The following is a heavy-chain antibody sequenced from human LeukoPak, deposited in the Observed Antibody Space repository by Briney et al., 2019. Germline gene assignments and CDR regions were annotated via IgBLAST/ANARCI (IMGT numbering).Heavy chain of an antibody. CDR3: ARAQGEVPAARGAFDI. D-gene: IGHD2-2*01. J-gene: IGHJ3*02. V-gene: IGHV4-59*01. Sequence: PSETLSLTCTVSGGSISSYYWSWIRQPPGKGLEWIGYIYYSGSTNYNPSLKSRVTISVDTSKNQFSLKLSSVTAADTAVYYCARAQGEVPAARGAFDIWGQGTMVTVSS. CDR1: GGSISSYY. CDR2: IYYSGST.